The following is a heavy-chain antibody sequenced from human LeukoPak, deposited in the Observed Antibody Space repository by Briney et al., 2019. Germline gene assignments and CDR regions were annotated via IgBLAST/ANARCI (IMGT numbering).Heavy chain of an antibody. Sequence: SETLSLTCTVSGGAISGYYGSWIRQPAGKGLEWLGRVYSSGSTKYNPSLESRGTMSVDTSKNQFSLKLNFVTAADTAVYYCARLGSAYDFFDYWAQEPLVTVSS. CDR3: ARLGSAYDFFDY. D-gene: IGHD3/OR15-3a*01. CDR1: GGAISGYY. V-gene: IGHV4-4*07. J-gene: IGHJ4*02. CDR2: VYSSGST.